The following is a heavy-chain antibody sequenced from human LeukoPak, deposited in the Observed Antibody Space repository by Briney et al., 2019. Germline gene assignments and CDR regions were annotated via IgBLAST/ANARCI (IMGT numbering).Heavy chain of an antibody. Sequence: GGSLRLSCAASGFTFSSYTMNWVRQAPGKGLEWVSFMSSSSTYISYADSVKGRFTISRDNAKNSLYLQMNSLRAEDTAVYYSVRKLTGDIGGDTFDIWGQGTMVTVSS. D-gene: IGHD7-27*01. CDR2: MSSSSTYI. CDR1: GFTFSSYT. CDR3: VRKLTGDIGGDTFDI. J-gene: IGHJ3*02. V-gene: IGHV3-21*01.